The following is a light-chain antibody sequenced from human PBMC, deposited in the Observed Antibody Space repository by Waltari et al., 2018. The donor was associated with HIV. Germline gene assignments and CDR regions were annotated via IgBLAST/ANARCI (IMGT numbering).Light chain of an antibody. CDR2: EVN. CDR1: SSDVGDYNY. V-gene: IGLV2-14*01. CDR3: SSYSSTSIYV. J-gene: IGLJ1*01. Sequence: QSALTQPASVSGSPGQSITISCTGTSSDVGDYNYVSWCQHHPGKAPKLVIYEVNNRPSGVSNRFSGSKSGNTASLTISGLQAEDEADYYCSSYSSTSIYVIGTGTKVTVL.